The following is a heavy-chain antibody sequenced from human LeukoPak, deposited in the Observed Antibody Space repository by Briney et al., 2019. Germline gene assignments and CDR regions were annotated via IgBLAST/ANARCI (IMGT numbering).Heavy chain of an antibody. CDR1: GYTFTGYY. D-gene: IGHD3-10*01. CDR2: INPNSGGT. Sequence: ASVKVSCKASGYTFTGYYMHWVRQAPGQGLEWMGWINPNSGGTNYAQKFQGRVTMTRDTSISTAYMELSRLRSDDTAVYYCAXXXXXXXXXXGSYYNRDRYNWFDPWGQGTLVTVSS. CDR3: AXXXXXXXXXXGSYYNRDRYNWFDP. V-gene: IGHV1-2*02. J-gene: IGHJ5*02.